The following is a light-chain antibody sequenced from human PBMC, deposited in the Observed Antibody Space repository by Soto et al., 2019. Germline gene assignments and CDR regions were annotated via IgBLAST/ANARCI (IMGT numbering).Light chain of an antibody. CDR3: SSYTSSSTHV. V-gene: IGLV2-14*01. CDR2: EVS. J-gene: IGLJ1*01. CDR1: SSDVGGYNY. Sequence: QSALTQPASVSGSPGQSITISCTGTSSDVGGYNYVSWYQQHPGKAPNLMIYEVSTRPSGVSNRFSGSKSGNTASLTISGLQAEDEDDYYCSSYTSSSTHVFGPGTKLTVL.